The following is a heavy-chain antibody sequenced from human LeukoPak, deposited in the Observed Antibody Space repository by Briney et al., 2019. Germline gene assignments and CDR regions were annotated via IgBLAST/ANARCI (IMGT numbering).Heavy chain of an antibody. Sequence: GGSLRLSCAASGFIFSTSWMAWVRQAPGKGLEWVATINRDGSAKSCVDSVKGRFTLSRDNAKDSLYLQMDSLKADDTAVYYCARQIISPRDGFDIWGQGTVVTVSS. D-gene: IGHD3-3*02. CDR2: INRDGSAK. CDR1: GFIFSTSW. V-gene: IGHV3-7*01. J-gene: IGHJ3*02. CDR3: ARQIISPRDGFDI.